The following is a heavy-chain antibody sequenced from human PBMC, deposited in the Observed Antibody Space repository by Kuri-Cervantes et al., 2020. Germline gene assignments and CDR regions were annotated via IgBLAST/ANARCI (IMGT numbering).Heavy chain of an antibody. J-gene: IGHJ5*02. Sequence: ASVKVSCKASGYTFTSYGISWVRQAPGQGLEGMGWISAYNGNTNYAQKLQGRVTRTTDTSTSTAYMELRSLRSDDTAVYYCARGAKRITIFGVVIRSNWFDPWGQGTLVTVSS. CDR2: ISAYNGNT. D-gene: IGHD3-3*01. CDR1: GYTFTSYG. CDR3: ARGAKRITIFGVVIRSNWFDP. V-gene: IGHV1-18*01.